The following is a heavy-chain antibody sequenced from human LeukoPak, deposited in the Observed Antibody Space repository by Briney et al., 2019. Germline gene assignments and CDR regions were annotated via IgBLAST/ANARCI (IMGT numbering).Heavy chain of an antibody. CDR3: SSGIAVAKTDY. CDR2: IYTSGST. J-gene: IGHJ4*02. CDR1: GGSISSGSYY. Sequence: SETLSLTCTVSGGSISSGSYYWSWIRQPAGKGLEWIGRIYTSGSTYYNPSLKSRVTISIDTSKSQFSLKLNSVTAADTAVYYCSSGIAVAKTDYWGQGTLVTVSS. V-gene: IGHV4-61*02. D-gene: IGHD6-19*01.